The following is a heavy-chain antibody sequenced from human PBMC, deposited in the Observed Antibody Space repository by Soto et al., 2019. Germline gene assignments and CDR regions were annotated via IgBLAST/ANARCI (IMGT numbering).Heavy chain of an antibody. V-gene: IGHV4-34*01. CDR1: GGSLSGYY. D-gene: IGHD4-4*01. J-gene: IGHJ3*02. CDR2: INHSGST. Sequence: QVQLQQSGAGLLKPSETLSLTCAVYGGSLSGYYWSWIRQPPGKGLEWIGEINHSGSTNYNPSLKSRVTISVDTSKNQFSLKLSSVTAADMAVYYCARGGGDYRDNDAFDIWGQGTMVTVSS. CDR3: ARGGGDYRDNDAFDI.